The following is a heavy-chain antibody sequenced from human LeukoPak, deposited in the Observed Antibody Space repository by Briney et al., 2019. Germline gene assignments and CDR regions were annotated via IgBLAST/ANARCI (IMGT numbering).Heavy chain of an antibody. Sequence: GSLRLSSLASRFTSADDGMTWGRDAPGKGREGGCFIRIKAYGGTSAYAPSVKARFSISRDDSKSIAYMQMNGLKTEDTAVYYCSRDPAVGGYTKLLPWGEGTLVTVSS. D-gene: IGHD1-26*01. CDR1: RFTSADDG. CDR2: IRIKAYGGTS. J-gene: IGHJ5*02. CDR3: SRDPAVGGYTKLLP. V-gene: IGHV3-49*04.